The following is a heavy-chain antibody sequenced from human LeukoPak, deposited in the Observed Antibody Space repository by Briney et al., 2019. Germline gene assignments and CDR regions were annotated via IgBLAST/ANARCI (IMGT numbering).Heavy chain of an antibody. CDR3: ATVSGVVPRGLGFDP. CDR1: GGTFSSYA. D-gene: IGHD3-3*01. V-gene: IGHV1-69*13. Sequence: ASVKVSCKASGGTFSSYAISWVRQAPGQGLEWMGGIIPIFGTANYAQKFQGRVTITADESTSTAYMELSSLRSEDTAVYYCATVSGVVPRGLGFDPWGQGTLVTVSS. J-gene: IGHJ5*02. CDR2: IIPIFGTA.